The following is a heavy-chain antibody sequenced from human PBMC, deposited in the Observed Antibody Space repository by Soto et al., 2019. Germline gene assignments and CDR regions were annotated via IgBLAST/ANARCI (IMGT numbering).Heavy chain of an antibody. D-gene: IGHD3-22*01. J-gene: IGHJ4*02. V-gene: IGHV1-3*01. Sequence: QVQLVQSGAEVKKPGASVKVSCKASGYTFTSYVIHWVGQAPGQRLEWMGWINAGNGNTKYSQKFQGRVTISRDTSASTAYMELSSLRSEDTAVYYCARGDYYDIHDYWGQGTLVTVSS. CDR1: GYTFTSYV. CDR2: INAGNGNT. CDR3: ARGDYYDIHDY.